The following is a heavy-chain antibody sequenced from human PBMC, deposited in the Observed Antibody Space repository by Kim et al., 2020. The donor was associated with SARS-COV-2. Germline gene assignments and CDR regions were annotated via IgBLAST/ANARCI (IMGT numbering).Heavy chain of an antibody. V-gene: IGHV4-34*01. CDR2: INHSGST. D-gene: IGHD4-17*01. J-gene: IGHJ6*02. CDR3: ARGRGGTTVVTLGLGYYYYYVMDV. Sequence: SETLSLTCAVYGGSFSGYYWSWIRQPPGKGLEWIGEINHSGSTNYNPSLKSRVTISVDTSKNQFPLKLSSVTAADTAVYYCARGRGGTTVVTLGLGYYYYYVMDVWGQGTRVTVSS. CDR1: GGSFSGYY.